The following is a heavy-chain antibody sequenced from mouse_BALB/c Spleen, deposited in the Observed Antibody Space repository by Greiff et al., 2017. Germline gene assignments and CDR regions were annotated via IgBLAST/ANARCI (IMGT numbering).Heavy chain of an antibody. CDR2: IRNKANGYTT. D-gene: IGHD2-4*01. CDR3: ARDYYDYDGAWFAY. V-gene: IGHV7-3*02. Sequence: EVQGVESGGGLVQPGGSLRLSCATSGFTFTDYYMSWVRQPPGKALEWLGFIRNKANGYTTEYSASVKGRFTISRDNSQSILYLQMNTLRAEDSATYYCARDYYDYDGAWFAYWGQGTLVTVSA. J-gene: IGHJ3*01. CDR1: GFTFTDYY.